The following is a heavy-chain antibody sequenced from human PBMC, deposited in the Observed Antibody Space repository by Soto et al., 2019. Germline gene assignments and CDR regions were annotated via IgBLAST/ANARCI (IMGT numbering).Heavy chain of an antibody. CDR3: ARIASVGYHFDY. CDR1: GGSMRSYY. D-gene: IGHD1-26*01. J-gene: IGHJ4*02. CDR2: ISHTGNT. V-gene: IGHV4-59*01. Sequence: TSETLSLTCTVSGGSMRSYYWIWIRQSPGKGLEWIGFISHTGNTNYNPSVKSRVTMSVDTPRNQFSLRLSSVTPADTAIYYYARIASVGYHFDYWGQGTLVTVSS.